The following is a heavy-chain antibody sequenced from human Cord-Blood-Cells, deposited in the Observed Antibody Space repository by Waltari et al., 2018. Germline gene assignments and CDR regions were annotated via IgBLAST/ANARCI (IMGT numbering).Heavy chain of an antibody. D-gene: IGHD5-12*01. CDR1: GYTFTSYY. V-gene: IGHV1-46*01. CDR3: ARSGYDWGGYFDL. Sequence: QVQLVQSGAEVKKPGASVKVSCKASGYTFTSYYMHWVRQAPGQGLEWMGIIHPSGGSTSYAQKFQGRVTMTRDTSTSTVYMELSSLRSEDTAVYYCARSGYDWGGYFDLWGRGTLVTVSS. CDR2: IHPSGGST. J-gene: IGHJ2*01.